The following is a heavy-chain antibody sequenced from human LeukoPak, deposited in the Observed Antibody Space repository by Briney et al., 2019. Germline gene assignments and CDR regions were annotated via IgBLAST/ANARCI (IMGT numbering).Heavy chain of an antibody. CDR2: ISGSGGST. D-gene: IGHD3-22*01. V-gene: IGHV3-23*01. J-gene: IGHJ3*02. CDR3: AGGIGDSSGYYEAFDI. Sequence: PGRSLRLSCAASGFTFSSYAMSWVRQAPGKGLEWVSAISGSGGSTYYADSVKGRFTISRDNSKNTLYLQMNSLRAEDTAVYYCAGGIGDSSGYYEAFDIWGQGTMVTVSS. CDR1: GFTFSSYA.